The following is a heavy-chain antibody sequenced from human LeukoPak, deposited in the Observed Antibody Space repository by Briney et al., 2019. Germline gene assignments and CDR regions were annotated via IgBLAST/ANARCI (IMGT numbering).Heavy chain of an antibody. J-gene: IGHJ6*03. CDR3: ARGSLVLPSPQKHYYMDV. CDR1: GYTFTSYD. D-gene: IGHD3-10*01. CDR2: IIPIFGTA. V-gene: IGHV1-69*06. Sequence: SVKVSCKASGYTFTSYDINWVRQAPGQGLEWMGGIIPIFGTANYAQKFQGRVTITADKSTSTAYMELSSLRSEDTAVYYCARGSLVLPSPQKHYYMDVWGKGTTVTVSS.